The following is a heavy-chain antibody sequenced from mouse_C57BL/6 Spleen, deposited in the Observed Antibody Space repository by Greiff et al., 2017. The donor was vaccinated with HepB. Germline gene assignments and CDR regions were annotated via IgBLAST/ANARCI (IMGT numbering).Heavy chain of an antibody. V-gene: IGHV1-62-2*01. CDR2: FYPGSGSI. Sequence: QVQLQPSGAELVKPGASVKLSCKASGYTFTEYTIHWVKQRPGQGLEWIGWFYPGSGSIKYNEKFKDKATLTADKSSSTVYMELSRLTSEDSAVYFCARLGPLYYGSSYGYVDVWGTGTTVTVSS. D-gene: IGHD1-1*01. CDR1: GYTFTEYT. J-gene: IGHJ1*03. CDR3: ARLGPLYYGSSYGYVDV.